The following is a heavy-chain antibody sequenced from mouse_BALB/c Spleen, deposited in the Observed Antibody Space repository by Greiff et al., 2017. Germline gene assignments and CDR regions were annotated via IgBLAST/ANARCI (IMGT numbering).Heavy chain of an antibody. CDR2: IDPSDSYT. Sequence: QVQLQQPGAELVKPGASVKLSCKASGYTFTSYWMHWVKQRPGQGLEWIGEIDPSDSYTNYNQKFKGKATLTVDKSSSTAYMQLSSLTSEDSAVYYCARESSADWGQGTLVTVSA. CDR1: GYTFTSYW. V-gene: IGHV1-69*02. J-gene: IGHJ3*01. CDR3: ARESSAD.